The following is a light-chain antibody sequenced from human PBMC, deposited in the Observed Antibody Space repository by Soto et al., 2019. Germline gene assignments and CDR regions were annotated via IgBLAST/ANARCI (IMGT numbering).Light chain of an antibody. CDR1: ISDVGSYDL. J-gene: IGLJ3*02. V-gene: IGLV2-23*01. Sequence: QSVLTQPASVSGSPGQSITISCTGTISDVGSYDLVSWYQQHPGKAPKLMIYEGSKRPSGVSSRFSGSKSGNTASLTISGLQGEDEADYYCCSYAGSSTSWVFGGGTKVTVL. CDR3: CSYAGSSTSWV. CDR2: EGS.